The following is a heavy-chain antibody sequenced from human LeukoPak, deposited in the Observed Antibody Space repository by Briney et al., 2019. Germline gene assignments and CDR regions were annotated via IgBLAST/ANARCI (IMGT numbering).Heavy chain of an antibody. CDR2: INPNGGST. CDR3: ARDPSGTYMDY. V-gene: IGHV1-46*01. J-gene: IGHJ4*02. CDR1: GYTFTSYY. Sequence: ASVKVSCKASGYTFTSYYIHWVRQAPGQGLEWMGIINPNGGSTSYAQKFQGRVTVTRDTSTSTVYMELSSLRSEDTAVYYCARDPSGTYMDYWGQGTLVTVSS. D-gene: IGHD1-26*01.